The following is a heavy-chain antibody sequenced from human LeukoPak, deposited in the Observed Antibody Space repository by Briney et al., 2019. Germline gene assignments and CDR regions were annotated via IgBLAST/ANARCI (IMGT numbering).Heavy chain of an antibody. CDR3: AKGAYYYYYYMDV. Sequence: GGSLRLSCAASGFTFSSYAMSWVRQAPGKGLEWVSAISVSGGNTYYADSVKGRFTISRDNSKNTLYLQMNSLRAEDTAVYYCAKGAYYYYYYMDVWGKGTTVTVSS. CDR1: GFTFSSYA. CDR2: ISVSGGNT. V-gene: IGHV3-23*01. J-gene: IGHJ6*03.